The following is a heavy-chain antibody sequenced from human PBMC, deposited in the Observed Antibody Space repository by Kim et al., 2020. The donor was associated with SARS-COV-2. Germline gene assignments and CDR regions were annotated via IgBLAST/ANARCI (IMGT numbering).Heavy chain of an antibody. J-gene: IGHJ6*02. Sequence: GESLKISCKGSGYSFTSYWIGWVRQMPGKGLEWMGIIYPGDSDTRYSPSFQGQVTISADKSISTAYLQWSSLKASDTAMYYCARIYDFWSDPQQSGSPTGGMDVWGQGTTVTVSS. CDR2: IYPGDSDT. V-gene: IGHV5-51*01. CDR1: GYSFTSYW. CDR3: ARIYDFWSDPQQSGSPTGGMDV. D-gene: IGHD3-3*01.